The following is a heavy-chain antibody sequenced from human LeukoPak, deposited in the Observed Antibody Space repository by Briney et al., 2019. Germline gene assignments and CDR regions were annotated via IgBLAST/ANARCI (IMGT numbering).Heavy chain of an antibody. V-gene: IGHV4-61*01. Sequence: PSETLSLTCTVSGDSINCASCYWGWIRQSPGKGLEWIGYIYYSGSTNYNPSLKSRVTISVDTSKNQFSLKLSSVTAADTAVYYCAREGSGYSGYDYRFDPWGQGTLVTVSS. CDR1: GDSINCASCY. D-gene: IGHD5-12*01. CDR2: IYYSGST. CDR3: AREGSGYSGYDYRFDP. J-gene: IGHJ5*02.